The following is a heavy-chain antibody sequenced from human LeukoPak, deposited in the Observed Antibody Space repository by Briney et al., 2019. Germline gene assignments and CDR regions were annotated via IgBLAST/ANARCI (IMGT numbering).Heavy chain of an antibody. J-gene: IGHJ4*02. CDR2: INHSGST. CDR1: GGSFSGYY. CDR3: ARRRIADGTNDY. V-gene: IGHV4-34*01. Sequence: PSETLSLTCAVYGGSFSGYYWSWIRQPPGKGLEWIGEINHSGSTNYNPSLKSRVTISVDTSKNQFSLKLSSVTAADTAVYYCARRRIADGTNDYWGQGTLVTVSS. D-gene: IGHD6-13*01.